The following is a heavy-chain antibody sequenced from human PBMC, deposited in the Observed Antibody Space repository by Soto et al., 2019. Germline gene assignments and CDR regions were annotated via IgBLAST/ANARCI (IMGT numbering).Heavy chain of an antibody. CDR1: GDTFSSYA. D-gene: IGHD1-26*01. CDR3: ARERAYGGSPLAFGS. V-gene: IGHV1-69*01. J-gene: IGHJ5*02. CDR2: TIPFFNTS. Sequence: QEQLVQSGAEVKKPGSSVKVSCKASGDTFSSYAISWVRQAPGQGLDWMGGTIPFFNTSNYGQKFKGRVTITAVEGTRTTYKELSSLRSVVTGMYYCARERAYGGSPLAFGSWGQGILVIVS.